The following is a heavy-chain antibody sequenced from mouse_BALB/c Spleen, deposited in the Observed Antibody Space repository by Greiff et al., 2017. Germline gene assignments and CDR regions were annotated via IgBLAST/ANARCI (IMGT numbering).Heavy chain of an antibody. CDR1: GFSLTSYG. Sequence: VKLQESGPGLVQPSQSLSITCTVSGFSLTSYGVHWVRQSPGKGLEWLGVIWSGGSTDYNAAFISRLSISKDNSKSQVFFKMNSLQANDTAIYYCATHYGNYDAMDYWGQGTSVTVSS. J-gene: IGHJ4*01. CDR2: IWSGGST. CDR3: ATHYGNYDAMDY. V-gene: IGHV2-2*02. D-gene: IGHD2-1*01.